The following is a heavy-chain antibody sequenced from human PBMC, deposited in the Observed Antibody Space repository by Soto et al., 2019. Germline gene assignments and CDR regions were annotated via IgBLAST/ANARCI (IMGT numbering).Heavy chain of an antibody. CDR1: GFTFSNYA. CDR3: AKPPVITASYYYYDMDV. D-gene: IGHD4-4*01. V-gene: IGHV3-23*01. Sequence: LRLSCVGSGFTFSNYAMTWVRQAPGKGLEWVSGITGGGGNIYYAEPVKGRFTISRDNSKNTVSLQMNSLRPEDTAVYYCAKPPVITASYYYYDMDVWGQGTAVTVSS. J-gene: IGHJ6*02. CDR2: ITGGGGNI.